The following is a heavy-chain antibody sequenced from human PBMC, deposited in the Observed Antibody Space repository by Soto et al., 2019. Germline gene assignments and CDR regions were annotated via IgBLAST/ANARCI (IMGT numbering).Heavy chain of an antibody. J-gene: IGHJ4*02. D-gene: IGHD3-10*01. CDR2: INHSGST. V-gene: IGHV4-34*01. CDR1: GGSFSGYY. CDR3: ARGRYYGSGSYYFPPRYDY. Sequence: SETLSLTCAVYGGSFSGYYWSWIRQPPGKGLEWIGEINHSGSTNYNPSLKSRVTISVDTSKNQFSLKLSSVTAADTAVYYCARGRYYGSGSYYFPPRYDYWGQGTLVTVSS.